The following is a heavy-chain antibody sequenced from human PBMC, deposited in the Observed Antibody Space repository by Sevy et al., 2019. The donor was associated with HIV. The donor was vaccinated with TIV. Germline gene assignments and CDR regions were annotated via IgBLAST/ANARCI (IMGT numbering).Heavy chain of an antibody. J-gene: IGHJ4*02. Sequence: ASVKVSCKASGGTFSSYAISWVRQAPGQGLEWMGGIIPIFGTANYAQKFQGRVTITADESTSTAYMGLSSLRSEDTAVYYCARGRGDSSGYYYGSYYFDYWGQGTLVTVSS. V-gene: IGHV1-69*13. CDR1: GGTFSSYA. CDR2: IIPIFGTA. D-gene: IGHD3-22*01. CDR3: ARGRGDSSGYYYGSYYFDY.